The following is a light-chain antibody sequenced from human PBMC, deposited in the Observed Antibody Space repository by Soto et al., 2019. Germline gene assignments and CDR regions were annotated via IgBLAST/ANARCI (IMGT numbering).Light chain of an antibody. CDR2: GAS. J-gene: IGKJ1*01. CDR3: QQYGSSGT. Sequence: EIVLTQSPGTLSLSPGERATLSCRASQSVSNNYLAWYQQKPGQAPRLLNYGASNRATGIPDRFSGSGSGTDFLLTISRLEPEDVAVYYCQQYGSSGTFGQGTKVEIK. V-gene: IGKV3-20*01. CDR1: QSVSNNY.